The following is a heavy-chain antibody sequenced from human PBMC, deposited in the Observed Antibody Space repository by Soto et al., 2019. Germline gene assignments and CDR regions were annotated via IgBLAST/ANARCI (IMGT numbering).Heavy chain of an antibody. CDR2: IYYSGST. V-gene: IGHV4-31*03. CDR3: ARNIGGYYDSSGYYPRPLFY. D-gene: IGHD3-22*01. J-gene: IGHJ4*02. Sequence: PSETLSLTCTVSGGSISSGGYYWSWIRQHPGKGLEWIGYIYYSGSTYYKPSLKSRVTISVDTSKNQFSLKLSSVTAADTAVYYCARNIGGYYDSSGYYPRPLFYWGQGTLVTVSS. CDR1: GGSISSGGYY.